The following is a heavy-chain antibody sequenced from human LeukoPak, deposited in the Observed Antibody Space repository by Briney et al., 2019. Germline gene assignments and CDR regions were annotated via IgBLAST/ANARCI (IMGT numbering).Heavy chain of an antibody. D-gene: IGHD6-19*01. CDR3: AREQVAGTLFFDY. CDR1: GYTFTGYY. Sequence: ASVKVSCKASGYTFTGYYMHWVRQAPGQGLEWMGWINPNSGGTNYAQKFQGRVTMTRDTSISTAYMELSRLRPDDTAVYYCAREQVAGTLFFDYWGQGTLVTVSS. CDR2: INPNSGGT. J-gene: IGHJ4*02. V-gene: IGHV1-2*02.